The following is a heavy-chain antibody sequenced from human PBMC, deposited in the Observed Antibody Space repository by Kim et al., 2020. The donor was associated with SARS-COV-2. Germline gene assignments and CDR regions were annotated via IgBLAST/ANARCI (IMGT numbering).Heavy chain of an antibody. CDR2: IYSGGSST. D-gene: IGHD4-17*01. CDR3: ATGPRWSAKGDAFDI. V-gene: IGHV3-23*03. CDR1: GFTFSSYA. Sequence: GGSLRLSCAASGFTFSSYAMSWVRQAPGKGLEWVSVIYSGGSSTYYADSVKGRFTISRDNSKNTLYLQMNSLRAEDTAVYYCATGPRWSAKGDAFDIWGQGTMVTVSS. J-gene: IGHJ3*02.